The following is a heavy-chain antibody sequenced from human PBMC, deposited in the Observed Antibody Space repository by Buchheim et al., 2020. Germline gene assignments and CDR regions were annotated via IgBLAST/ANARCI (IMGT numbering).Heavy chain of an antibody. CDR1: GNTVTTDF. CDR3: TRDNGAWSFDY. CDR2: IDPRGVST. D-gene: IGHD3-3*01. Sequence: HVQLVQSGAELKKPGASVKVSCKASGNTVTTDFVHWVRQAPGQGLEWMGRIDPRGVSTIYAQKLQGRVTLTSDISTTTHYMELNSLTSEDMAVYLCTRDNGAWSFDYWGQGTL. V-gene: IGHV1-46*03. J-gene: IGHJ4*02.